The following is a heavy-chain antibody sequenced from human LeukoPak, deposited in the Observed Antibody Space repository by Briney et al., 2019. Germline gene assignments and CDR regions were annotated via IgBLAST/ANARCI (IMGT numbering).Heavy chain of an antibody. J-gene: IGHJ5*02. Sequence: KTSETLSLTCAVYGGSFSGYYWSWIRQPPGKGLDWIGEINHSGSTNYNPSLKSRVTISVDTSKNQFSLKLSSVTAADTAVYYCARGIVGATWFDPWGQGTLVTVSS. CDR3: ARGIVGATWFDP. CDR2: INHSGST. CDR1: GGSFSGYY. V-gene: IGHV4-34*01. D-gene: IGHD1-26*01.